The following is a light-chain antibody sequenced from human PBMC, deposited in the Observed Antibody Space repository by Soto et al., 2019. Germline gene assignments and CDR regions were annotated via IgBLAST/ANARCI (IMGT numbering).Light chain of an antibody. V-gene: IGKV3D-15*01. CDR3: QQYHDWPLT. CDR2: DVY. Sequence: EIVMTQSPATLSVSPGERATLSCWASQGVSSHFAWYQQKPGQAPRLLIYDVYTRATGIPARFSGSGSGTEFSLTISSPLSEDFAVYFCQQYHDWPLTFGQGTRLEIK. J-gene: IGKJ5*01. CDR1: QGVSSH.